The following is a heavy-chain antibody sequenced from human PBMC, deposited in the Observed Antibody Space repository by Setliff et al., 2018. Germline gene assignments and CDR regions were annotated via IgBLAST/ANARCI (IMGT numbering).Heavy chain of an antibody. CDR1: GGSISSYY. D-gene: IGHD4-17*01. CDR3: ARHENDYGDYDDAFDI. V-gene: IGHV4-59*08. CDR2: IYSSGST. J-gene: IGHJ3*02. Sequence: PSETLSLTCTVSGGSISSYYWSWIRQPPGKGLEWIGYIYSSGSTNYNPSLKSRVTISVDTSKNQLSLKLSSVTAADTAVYYCARHENDYGDYDDAFDIWGQGTMVTVSS.